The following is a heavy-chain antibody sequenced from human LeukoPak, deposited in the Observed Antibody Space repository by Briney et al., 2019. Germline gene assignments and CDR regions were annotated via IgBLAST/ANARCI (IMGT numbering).Heavy chain of an antibody. D-gene: IGHD6-19*01. CDR3: ARWAGTDSFDV. J-gene: IGHJ3*01. Sequence: PSETMSLTCTVSSRSTGTYYWSWIRRPAGEGLEWIGRIYTSGNTNYTPSLKSPPTMPLATSKTQFSLRLSSVTAADTDVYYCARWAGTDSFDVWGQGRMVTVS. V-gene: IGHV4-4*07. CDR2: IYTSGNT. CDR1: SRSTGTYY.